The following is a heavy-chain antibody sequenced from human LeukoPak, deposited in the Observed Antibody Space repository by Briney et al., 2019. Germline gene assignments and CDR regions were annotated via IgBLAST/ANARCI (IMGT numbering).Heavy chain of an antibody. J-gene: IGHJ4*02. CDR3: ARHSSRGHYYDFDF. CDR1: GGTFSSYA. Sequence: RASVKVSCKASGGTFSSYAISWVRQAPGQGLEWVGRIVPVIGVATYAQSLQGRVIITADRSTNTAYMELSSLRFEDSAVYFCARHSSRGHYYDFDFWGQGSLVTVSS. D-gene: IGHD3-22*01. V-gene: IGHV1-69*04. CDR2: IVPVIGVA.